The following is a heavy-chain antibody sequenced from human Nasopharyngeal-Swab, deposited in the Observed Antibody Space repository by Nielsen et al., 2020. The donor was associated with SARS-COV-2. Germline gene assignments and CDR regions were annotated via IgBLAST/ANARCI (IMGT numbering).Heavy chain of an antibody. CDR3: ARLPYDSSGYHTFDY. D-gene: IGHD3-22*01. V-gene: IGHV4-59*08. J-gene: IGHJ4*02. Sequence: GSLRLSCTVSGGSMSGYYWTWIRQPPGKGLEWIGYIYYSGSTNYNPSLKSRVTISVGTSKNQFSLKLSSVTAADTAVYYCARLPYDSSGYHTFDYWGQGTLVTVSS. CDR1: GGSMSGYY. CDR2: IYYSGST.